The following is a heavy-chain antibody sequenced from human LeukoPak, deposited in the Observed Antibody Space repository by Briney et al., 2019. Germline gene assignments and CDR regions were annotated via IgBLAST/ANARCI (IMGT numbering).Heavy chain of an antibody. Sequence: SETLSLTCAVYGGSFSGYYWSWIRQPPVKGLEWIGEINHSGSTNYNPSLKSRVTISVDTSKNQFSLKLSSVTAADTAVYYCARERLNYYDSSGYLYYFDYWGQGTLVTVSS. J-gene: IGHJ4*02. V-gene: IGHV4-34*01. CDR1: GGSFSGYY. CDR2: INHSGST. D-gene: IGHD3-22*01. CDR3: ARERLNYYDSSGYLYYFDY.